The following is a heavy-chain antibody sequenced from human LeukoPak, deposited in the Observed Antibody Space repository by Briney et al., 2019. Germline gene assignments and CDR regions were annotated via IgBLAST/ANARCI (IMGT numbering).Heavy chain of an antibody. CDR1: GGTFSSYA. V-gene: IGHV1-69*13. CDR3: ASLPRGYDFWSGYCTGMIDYGMDV. Sequence: ASVKVSCTASGGTFSSYAISWVRQAPGQGLEWMGGIIPIFGTANYAQKFQGRVTITADESTSTAYMELSSLRSEDTAVYYCASLPRGYDFWSGYCTGMIDYGMDVWGQGTTVTVSS. J-gene: IGHJ6*02. D-gene: IGHD3-3*01. CDR2: IIPIFGTA.